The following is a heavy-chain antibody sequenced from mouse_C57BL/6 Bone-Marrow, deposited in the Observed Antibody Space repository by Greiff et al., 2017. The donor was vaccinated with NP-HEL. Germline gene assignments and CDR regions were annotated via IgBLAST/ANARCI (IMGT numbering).Heavy chain of an antibody. J-gene: IGHJ3*01. CDR1: GYSITSGYD. V-gene: IGHV3-1*01. D-gene: IGHD1-2*01. CDR3: ARDGYGRRFAY. CDR2: ISYSGST. Sequence: VQLQQSGPGMVKPSQSLSLTCTVTGYSITSGYDWHWIRHFPGNKLEWMGYISYSGSTNYNPSLKSRISITHDTSKNHFFLKLNSVTTEDTATYYCARDGYGRRFAYWGQGTLVTVSA.